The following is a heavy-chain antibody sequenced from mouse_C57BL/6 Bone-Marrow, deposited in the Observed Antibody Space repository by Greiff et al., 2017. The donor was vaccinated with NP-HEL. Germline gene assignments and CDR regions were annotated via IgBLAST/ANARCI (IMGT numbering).Heavy chain of an antibody. D-gene: IGHD1-1*01. CDR1: GFTFSSYA. CDR2: ISDGGSYT. Sequence: EVKLVESGGGLVKPGGSLKLSCAASGFTFSSYAMSWVRQTPEKRLEWVATISDGGSYTYYPDNVKGRFTISRDNAKNNLYLQMSHLKSEDTAMYYRARRDYGSSYWYFDVWGTGTTVTVSS. V-gene: IGHV5-4*03. J-gene: IGHJ1*03. CDR3: ARRDYGSSYWYFDV.